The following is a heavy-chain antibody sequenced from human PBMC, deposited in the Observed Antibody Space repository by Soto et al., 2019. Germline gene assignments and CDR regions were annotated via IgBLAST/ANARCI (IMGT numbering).Heavy chain of an antibody. Sequence: QVQLQQWGAGLLKPSETLSLTCAVYGGSFSGYYWSWSRQPPGKGLEWIGEINHSGSTNYNPSLKSRVTISVDTSKNQFALKLSSVTAADTAVYYCARGHYYDSSGYGSQFDYWGQGTLVTVSS. CDR1: GGSFSGYY. CDR2: INHSGST. J-gene: IGHJ4*02. CDR3: ARGHYYDSSGYGSQFDY. D-gene: IGHD3-22*01. V-gene: IGHV4-34*01.